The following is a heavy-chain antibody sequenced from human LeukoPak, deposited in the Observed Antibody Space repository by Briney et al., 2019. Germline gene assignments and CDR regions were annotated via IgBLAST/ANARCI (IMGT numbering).Heavy chain of an antibody. Sequence: SETLSLTCAVYGGSFSGYYWSWIRQPPGKGLEWIGEINHSGSTNYNPSLKSRVTMSVDTSKNQFSLKLSSVTAADTAVYYCARGDPGYCSGGSCYSPPIQHWGQGTLVTVSS. CDR3: ARGDPGYCSGGSCYSPPIQH. J-gene: IGHJ1*01. D-gene: IGHD2-15*01. CDR1: GGSFSGYY. V-gene: IGHV4-34*01. CDR2: INHSGST.